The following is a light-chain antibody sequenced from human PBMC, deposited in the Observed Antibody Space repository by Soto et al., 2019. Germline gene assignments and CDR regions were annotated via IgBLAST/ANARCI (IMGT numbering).Light chain of an antibody. CDR2: GAS. V-gene: IGKV3-20*01. Sequence: EIVLTQSPGTLSLSPGERATLSCRASQSVSSSYLAWYQQKPGQAPRLLVYGASSRATGIPDRFSGSGSGTDLPLTISRVEPEDFAVYYFQDYGSSPFTFGPGTRVDIQ. CDR1: QSVSSSY. CDR3: QDYGSSPFT. J-gene: IGKJ3*01.